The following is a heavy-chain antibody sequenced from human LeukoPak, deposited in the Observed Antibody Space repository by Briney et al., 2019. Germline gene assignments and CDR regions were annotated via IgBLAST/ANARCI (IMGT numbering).Heavy chain of an antibody. CDR2: INPNSGGT. V-gene: IGHV1-2*02. D-gene: IGHD1-20*01. CDR3: ARDRGPGITGTFDY. Sequence: ASVKVSCKASGYTFTGYYMHWVRQAPGQGLEWMGWINPNSGGTNYAQKFQGRVTMTRDTSISTAYMELSRLRSDDTAVYYCARDRGPGITGTFDYWGQGTLVTVSS. J-gene: IGHJ4*02. CDR1: GYTFTGYY.